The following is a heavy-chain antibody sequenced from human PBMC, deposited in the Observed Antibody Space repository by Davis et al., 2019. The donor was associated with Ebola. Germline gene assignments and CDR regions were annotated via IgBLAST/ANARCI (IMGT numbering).Heavy chain of an antibody. Sequence: PSETLSLTCTVSGGSISSGSYYWNWIRQPAGKGLEWIGHIYSSGSINYNPSLKSRVTIFSDTSKNSFSLRLTSVTAADAAIYFCARDNDPYGGRYKYRPPNAFDLWGQGTKVAVSS. CDR2: IYSSGSI. V-gene: IGHV4-61*09. D-gene: IGHD1-26*01. CDR1: GGSISSGSYY. CDR3: ARDNDPYGGRYKYRPPNAFDL. J-gene: IGHJ3*01.